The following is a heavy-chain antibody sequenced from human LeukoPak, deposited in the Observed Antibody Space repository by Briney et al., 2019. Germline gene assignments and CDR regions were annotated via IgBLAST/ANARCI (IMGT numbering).Heavy chain of an antibody. Sequence: PGGSLRLSCAASGFTFTSSAMNWVRQAPGKGLEWVSALTCSCDGTYYADSVKGRFTISRDNSKNAMYLQMNSLRAEDMAVYYGAKEAVEYFEYWGEGGLVTVS. V-gene: IGHV3-23*01. D-gene: IGHD5-24*01. CDR2: LTCSCDGT. CDR3: AKEAVEYFEY. CDR1: GFTFTSSA. J-gene: IGHJ4*02.